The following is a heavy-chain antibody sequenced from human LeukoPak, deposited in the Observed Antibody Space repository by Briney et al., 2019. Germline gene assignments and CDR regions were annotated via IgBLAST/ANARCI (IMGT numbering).Heavy chain of an antibody. CDR3: AKDQGAIFGVVIHYYYYMDV. D-gene: IGHD3-3*01. V-gene: IGHV3-23*01. J-gene: IGHJ6*03. CDR1: GFTFSSYA. CDR2: ISGSGGST. Sequence: GGSLRLSCAASGFTFSSYAMGWVRQAPGEGLEWVSSISGSGGSTYYADSVKGRFTISRDNSKNTLYPQMNSLRAEDTAVYYCAKDQGAIFGVVIHYYYYMDVWGKGTTVTVSS.